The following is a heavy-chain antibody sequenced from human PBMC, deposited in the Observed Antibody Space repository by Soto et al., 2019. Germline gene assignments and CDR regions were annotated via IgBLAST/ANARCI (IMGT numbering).Heavy chain of an antibody. CDR2: IYHSGST. Sequence: QVQLQESGPGLVKPSGTLSLTCAVSGGSISSNNWWSWVRQPPGKGLEWIGEIYHSGSTNYNPSLKGRVTISVDKSQSQFSLNLGSLTAADTAVYYCAGQVDTTYTYNYWGQGTLVTVSS. V-gene: IGHV4-4*02. J-gene: IGHJ4*02. D-gene: IGHD5-18*01. CDR3: AGQVDTTYTYNY. CDR1: GGSISSNNW.